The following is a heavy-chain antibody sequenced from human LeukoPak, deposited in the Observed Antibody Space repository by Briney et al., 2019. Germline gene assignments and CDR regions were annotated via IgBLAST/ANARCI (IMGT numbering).Heavy chain of an antibody. V-gene: IGHV4-39*07. Sequence: SETLSLTCTVSGGSISSSSYYWGWIRQPPGKGLEWIGSIYYSGSTYYNPSLKSRVTISVDTSKNQFSLKLSSVTAADTAVYYCARLWRGRWLQLSAFDIWGQGTMVTVSS. CDR2: IYYSGST. CDR1: GGSISSSSYY. D-gene: IGHD5-24*01. J-gene: IGHJ3*02. CDR3: ARLWRGRWLQLSAFDI.